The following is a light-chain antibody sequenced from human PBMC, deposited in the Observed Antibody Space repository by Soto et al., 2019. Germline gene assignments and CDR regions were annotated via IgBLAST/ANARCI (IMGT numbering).Light chain of an antibody. J-gene: IGLJ3*02. CDR1: SSDIGAYNY. CDR2: EVS. Sequence: QSVLTQPPSASGSPGQSVTISCTGTSSDIGAYNYVSWYQQHPGKAPKLMIHEVSKRPSGVPDRFSGSKSGNTASLTVSGLQAEDEADYYCSSYAGSHDRCVFGGGTKLTVL. V-gene: IGLV2-8*01. CDR3: SSYAGSHDRCV.